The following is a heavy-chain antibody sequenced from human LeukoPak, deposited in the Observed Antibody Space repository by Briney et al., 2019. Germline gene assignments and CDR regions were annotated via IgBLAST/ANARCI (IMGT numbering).Heavy chain of an antibody. CDR1: GGSFSGYY. D-gene: IGHD3-10*01. CDR2: INHSGST. J-gene: IGHJ4*02. CDR3: AREIYYYGSGSYSDY. Sequence: SETLSLTCAVYGGSFSGYYWSWIRQPPGKGLEWIGEINHSGSTNYNPSLKSRVTISVDTSKNQFSLKLSSVTAADTAVYYCAREIYYYGSGSYSDYWGQGTLVTVSS. V-gene: IGHV4-34*01.